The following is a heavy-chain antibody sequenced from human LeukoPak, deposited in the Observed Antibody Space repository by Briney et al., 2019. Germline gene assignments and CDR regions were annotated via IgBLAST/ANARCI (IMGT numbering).Heavy chain of an antibody. J-gene: IGHJ4*02. Sequence: GGPLRLSCAASGFTFSSYWMHWVRQAPGKGLVWVSRINSDGSSTSYADSVKGRFTISRDNAKNTLYLQMNSLRAEDTAVYYCARDSPSTLAGSYGNWGQGTLVTVSS. V-gene: IGHV3-74*01. CDR3: ARDSPSTLAGSYGN. CDR2: INSDGSST. CDR1: GFTFSSYW. D-gene: IGHD5-18*01.